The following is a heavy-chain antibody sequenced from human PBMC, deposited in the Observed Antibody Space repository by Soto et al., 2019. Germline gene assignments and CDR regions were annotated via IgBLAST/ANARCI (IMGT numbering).Heavy chain of an antibody. CDR2: IYYSGST. CDR3: ARQQRGLTTGNDY. Sequence: KPSETLSLTCTVSGGSISSSSYYWGWIRQPPGKGLEWIGSIYYSGSTYYNPSLKSRVTISVDTSKNQFSLKLSSVTAADTAVYYCARQQRGLTTGNDYWGQGTLVTVSS. CDR1: GGSISSSSYY. D-gene: IGHD4-17*01. J-gene: IGHJ4*02. V-gene: IGHV4-39*01.